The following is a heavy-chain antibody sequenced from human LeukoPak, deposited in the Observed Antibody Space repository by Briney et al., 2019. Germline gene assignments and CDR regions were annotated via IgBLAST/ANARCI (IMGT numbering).Heavy chain of an antibody. CDR1: GGSISSSSAY. CDR3: VSPRGFSYGYFDY. Sequence: SETLSLTCTVSGGSISSSSAYCGWIRQPPGKGLEWIGSIYYCKNTYYNPSLKSRVTISADTSKHQFSLTLGSVSATDTAVYYCVSPRGFSYGYFDYWGQGTLVTVSS. J-gene: IGHJ4*02. D-gene: IGHD5-18*01. V-gene: IGHV4-39*01. CDR2: IYYCKNT.